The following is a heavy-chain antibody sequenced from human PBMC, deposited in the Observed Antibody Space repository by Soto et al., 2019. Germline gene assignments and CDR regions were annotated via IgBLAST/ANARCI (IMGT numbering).Heavy chain of an antibody. D-gene: IGHD3-3*01. Sequence: SVKVSCKASGFTFTSSAMQWVRQARGQRLEWIGWIVVGSGNTNYAQKFQERVTITRDMSTSTAYMELRSLRSDDTAVYYCVGDHHDFSSDYHYYHMDVWGKGTTVTVSS. CDR2: IVVGSGNT. J-gene: IGHJ6*03. CDR1: GFTFTSSA. V-gene: IGHV1-58*02. CDR3: VGDHHDFSSDYHYYHMDV.